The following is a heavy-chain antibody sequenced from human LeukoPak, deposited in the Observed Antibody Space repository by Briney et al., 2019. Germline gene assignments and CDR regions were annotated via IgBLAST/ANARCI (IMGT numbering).Heavy chain of an antibody. V-gene: IGHV4-61*01. J-gene: IGHJ4*02. CDR3: ARGYGGQYVDY. CDR1: GDAVSSGFYY. CDR2: IYYTGST. Sequence: SETLSLTCVVSGDAVSSGFYYWSWIRQPPGKTLEWIGYIYYTGSTNYNPSLKSRVAMSLDTSKNQFSLNVRSVTAADTAIYYCARGYGGQYVDYWGQGILVPVSS. D-gene: IGHD2-15*01.